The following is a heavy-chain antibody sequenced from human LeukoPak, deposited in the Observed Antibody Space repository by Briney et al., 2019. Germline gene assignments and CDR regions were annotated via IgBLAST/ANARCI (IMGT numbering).Heavy chain of an antibody. V-gene: IGHV3-21*01. D-gene: IGHD6-13*01. Sequence: GGSLRLSCAASGFTLSSYSMNWVRQAPGKGLEWVSSISSSSSYIYYADSVKGRFTISRDNAKNPLYLQMNSLRAEDTAVYYCARGFGSSWYGSEQISHQYYFDYWGQGTLVTVSS. CDR2: ISSSSSYI. J-gene: IGHJ4*02. CDR1: GFTLSSYS. CDR3: ARGFGSSWYGSEQISHQYYFDY.